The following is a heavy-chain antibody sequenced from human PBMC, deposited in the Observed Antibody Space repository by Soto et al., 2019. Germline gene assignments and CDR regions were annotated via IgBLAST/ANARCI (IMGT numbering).Heavy chain of an antibody. J-gene: IGHJ3*01. V-gene: IGHV3-30*04. CDR2: ISYDGSNA. CDR3: VRDGGGFGELLLNSYDAFDL. D-gene: IGHD3-10*01. Sequence: PGGSLRLPCTASGFSFSTYAMYWVPQTPGKGLDWVAIISYDGSNAQDADSVKGRFTVARDNSKNTLYLQMHRLAAEATAVYYCVRDGGGFGELLLNSYDAFDLWGQGKLVAVSS. CDR1: GFSFSTYA.